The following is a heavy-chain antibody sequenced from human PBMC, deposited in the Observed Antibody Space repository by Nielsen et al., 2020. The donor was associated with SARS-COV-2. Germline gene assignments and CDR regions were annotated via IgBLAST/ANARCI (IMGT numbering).Heavy chain of an antibody. V-gene: IGHV5-51*01. D-gene: IGHD2-15*01. CDR2: IYPGDSDT. J-gene: IGHJ4*02. CDR3: ARRGRYCSGGRCYELDY. Sequence: VRQMPGKGLEWMGIIYPGDSDTRYSPSFQGHVTISADKSISTAYLQWSSLKASDTGIYYCARRGRYCSGGRCYELDYWGQGTLVTVSS.